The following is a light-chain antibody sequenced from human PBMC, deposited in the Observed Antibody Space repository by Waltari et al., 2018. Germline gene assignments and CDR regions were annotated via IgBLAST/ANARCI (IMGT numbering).Light chain of an antibody. Sequence: SVLTQPPSVSGTPGQRVTISCSGSNSNIGGNFVNWYQQLPGKAPKLLIYNDNPGPSGVPDRFSASKSGTSAALAITGLQSEDEADYYCAVWDDSLGGVFGGGTKLTVL. J-gene: IGLJ3*02. CDR1: NSNIGGNF. CDR2: NDN. V-gene: IGLV1-44*01. CDR3: AVWDDSLGGV.